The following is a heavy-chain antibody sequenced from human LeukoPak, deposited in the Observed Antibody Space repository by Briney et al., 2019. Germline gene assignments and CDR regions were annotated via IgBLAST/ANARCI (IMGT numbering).Heavy chain of an antibody. CDR1: GFTFSSYA. J-gene: IGHJ4*02. CDR3: AKDVPYYYDSSGIY. Sequence: GGSLRLSCAASGFTFSSYAMSWVRQAPGKGLEWVSAISGSGGSTYYADSVKGRFTISRDNSKNTLYLQMNSLRAEDTTVYYCAKDVPYYYDSSGIYWGQGTLVTVSS. D-gene: IGHD3-22*01. CDR2: ISGSGGST. V-gene: IGHV3-23*01.